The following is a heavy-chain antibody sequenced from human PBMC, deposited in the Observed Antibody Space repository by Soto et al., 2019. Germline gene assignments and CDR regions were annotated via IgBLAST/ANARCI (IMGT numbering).Heavy chain of an antibody. CDR2: IIPIFGTA. CDR3: ARGAIVGVVMVYYGMDV. CDR1: GGTFSSYA. D-gene: IGHD3-3*01. J-gene: IGHJ6*02. V-gene: IGHV1-69*12. Sequence: QVQLVQSGAEVKKPGSSVKVSCKASGGTFSSYAISWVRQAPGQGLEWMGGIIPIFGTANYAQKFQGRVTITADESTSTANMELSSLRSEDTAVYYCARGAIVGVVMVYYGMDVWGQGTTVTVSS.